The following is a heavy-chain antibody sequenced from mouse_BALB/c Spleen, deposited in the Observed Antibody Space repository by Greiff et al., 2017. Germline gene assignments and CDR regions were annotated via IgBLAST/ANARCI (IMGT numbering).Heavy chain of an antibody. CDR1: GYTFTSYW. CDR2: IYPGSGST. V-gene: IGHV1S22*01. D-gene: IGHD1-1*01. Sequence: KQPGSELVRPGASVKLSCKASGYTFTSYWMHWVKQRPGQGLEWIGNIYPGSGSTNYDEKFKSKATLTVDTSSSTAYMQLSSLTSEDSAVYYCTRYDYGSSPFAYWGQGTLVTVSA. CDR3: TRYDYGSSPFAY. J-gene: IGHJ3*01.